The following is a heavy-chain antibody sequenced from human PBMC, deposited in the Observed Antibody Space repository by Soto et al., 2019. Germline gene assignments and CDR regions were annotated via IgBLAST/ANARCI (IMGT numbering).Heavy chain of an antibody. CDR2: IYYSGST. CDR3: ARQSHSIWGGAFWSYYYCLDV. J-gene: IGHJ6*02. V-gene: IGHV4-39*01. D-gene: IGHD2-21*01. CDR1: GGSISSSSYY. Sequence: SETLSLTCTVSGGSISSSSYYWGWIRQPPGKGLEWIGSIYYSGSTYYNPSLKSRFTISVDTSKNQFSLKLSSVTAADTAVYYCARQSHSIWGGAFWSYYYCLDVWGQGTTVTVSS.